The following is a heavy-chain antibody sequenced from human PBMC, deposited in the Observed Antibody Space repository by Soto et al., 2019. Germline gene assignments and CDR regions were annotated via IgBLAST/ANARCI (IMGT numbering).Heavy chain of an antibody. CDR2: IIPIFGTA. Sequence: QVQLVQSGAEVKKPGSSVKVSCKASGGTFSTYAINWVRQAPGQGLEWMGGIIPIFGTANYAQKFQGRVTITADESTSTAYMELSSLSSEDTAVYYCARGSIQSLELWRYYFDYWGQGTLVTVSS. J-gene: IGHJ4*02. CDR3: ARGSIQSLELWRYYFDY. D-gene: IGHD1-7*01. CDR1: GGTFSTYA. V-gene: IGHV1-69*01.